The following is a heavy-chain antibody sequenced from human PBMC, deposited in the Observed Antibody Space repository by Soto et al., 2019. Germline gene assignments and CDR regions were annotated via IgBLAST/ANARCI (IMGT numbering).Heavy chain of an antibody. Sequence: GGSLRLSCAASGFTFSSYWMSWVRQAPGKGLEWVANIKQDGSEKYYVDSVKGRFTISRDNAKNSLYLQMNSLRAEDTAVYYCARGPPWAADPYYFDYWGQGALVTVSS. CDR1: GFTFSSYW. J-gene: IGHJ4*02. V-gene: IGHV3-7*03. CDR2: IKQDGSEK. CDR3: ARGPPWAADPYYFDY. D-gene: IGHD7-27*01.